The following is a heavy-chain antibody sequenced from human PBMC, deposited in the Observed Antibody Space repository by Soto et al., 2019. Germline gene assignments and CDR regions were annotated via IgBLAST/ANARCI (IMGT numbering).Heavy chain of an antibody. Sequence: QVLLQQWGAGLLKPSETLSLTCAVYGGSLSGNYWTWIRQPPGKGPEWIGNINHSGSTIYNPSLKSRSTISVGTSNNPFVLELSSVTAADTAVYYCARARADYYGSENYYKGGFYYFDHWGQGTLVTVSS. J-gene: IGHJ4*02. CDR3: ARARADYYGSENYYKGGFYYFDH. V-gene: IGHV4-34*01. D-gene: IGHD3-10*01. CDR2: INHSGST. CDR1: GGSLSGNY.